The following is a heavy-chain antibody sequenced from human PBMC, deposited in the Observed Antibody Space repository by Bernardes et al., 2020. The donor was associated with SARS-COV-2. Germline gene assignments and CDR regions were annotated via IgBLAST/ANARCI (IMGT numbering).Heavy chain of an antibody. CDR3: VRGPSDGHGRFEY. V-gene: IGHV3-74*01. CDR2: INGDGSRT. Sequence: LRLSCAASGFTFSDYWMHWVRQAPGKGLMWVSRINGDGSRTTYADSVKGRFTISRDNTENTLYLQMNSLRAEDTAVYYCVRGPSDGHGRFEYWGQGTLGTVSS. J-gene: IGHJ4*02. CDR1: GFTFSDYW.